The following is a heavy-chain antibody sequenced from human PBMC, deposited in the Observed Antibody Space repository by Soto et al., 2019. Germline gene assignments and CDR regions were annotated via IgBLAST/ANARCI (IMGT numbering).Heavy chain of an antibody. CDR2: IYYSGST. J-gene: IGHJ5*02. V-gene: IGHV4-59*01. Sequence: ASETLSLTCTVSGGSISSYYWSWIRQPPGKGLEWIGYIYYSGSTNYNPSLKSRVTISVDTSKNQFSLKLSSVTAADTAVYYCARGGDLYSSSWYNWFDPWGQGTLVTVSS. CDR1: GGSISSYY. D-gene: IGHD6-13*01. CDR3: ARGGDLYSSSWYNWFDP.